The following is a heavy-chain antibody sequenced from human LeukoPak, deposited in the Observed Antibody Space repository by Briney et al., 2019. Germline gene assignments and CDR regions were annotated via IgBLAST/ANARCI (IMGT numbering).Heavy chain of an antibody. D-gene: IGHD4-23*01. CDR1: GFTFDDFA. J-gene: IGHJ5*02. CDR2: ISWNSGDI. CDR3: AKAPYGGNGGGWFDP. V-gene: IGHV3-9*01. Sequence: PGGSLRLSCTTSGFTFDDFAMHWVRQAPGKGLEWVSSISWNSGDIDYADSVKGRFTISRDSAKKSLYLQMNSLRAEGTALYYCAKAPYGGNGGGWFDPWGQGILVTVSS.